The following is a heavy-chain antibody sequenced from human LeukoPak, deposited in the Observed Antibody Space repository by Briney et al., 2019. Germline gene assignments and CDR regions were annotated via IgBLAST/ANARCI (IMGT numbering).Heavy chain of an antibody. J-gene: IGHJ4*02. CDR1: GGSFSGYY. CDR2: INHGGST. CDR3: ARRRIPDY. V-gene: IGHV4-34*01. Sequence: SETLSLTCAVYGGSFSGYYWSWIRQPPGKGLEWIGEINHGGSTNYNPSLKSRVTISVDTSKNQFSLKLSSVTAADTAVYYCARRRIPDYWGQGTLVTVSS.